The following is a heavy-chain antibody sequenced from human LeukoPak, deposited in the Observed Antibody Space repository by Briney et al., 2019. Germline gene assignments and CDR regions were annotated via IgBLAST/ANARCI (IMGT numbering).Heavy chain of an antibody. V-gene: IGHV3-23*01. CDR1: GPTFSNYA. CDR2: IRGDGGGA. Sequence: PGGSLRLSCAAPGPTFSNYAMTWVRQAPGKGLEWVSSIRGDGGGAVYTDSVKGRFTTSRDNSKNMLYLQMNSLRAEDTALYYCTKDPNGDYIGAFDPWGQGTLVTVSS. D-gene: IGHD4-17*01. CDR3: TKDPNGDYIGAFDP. J-gene: IGHJ5*02.